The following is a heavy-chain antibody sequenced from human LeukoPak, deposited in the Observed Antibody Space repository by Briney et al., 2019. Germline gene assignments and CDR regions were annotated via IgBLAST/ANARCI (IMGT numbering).Heavy chain of an antibody. CDR2: ISYDGSNK. CDR1: GFTFSSYG. J-gene: IGHJ4*02. Sequence: GGSLRLSCAASGFTFSSYGMHWVRQAPGKGLEWVAVISYDGSNKYYADSVKGRFTISRDNSKNTLYLQMNSLRAEDTAVYYCARGGSSWYELNFDYWGQGTLVTVSS. D-gene: IGHD6-13*01. V-gene: IGHV3-30*03. CDR3: ARGGSSWYELNFDY.